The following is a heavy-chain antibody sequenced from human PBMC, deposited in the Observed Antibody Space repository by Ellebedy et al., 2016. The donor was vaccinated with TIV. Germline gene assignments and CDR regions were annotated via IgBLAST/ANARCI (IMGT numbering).Heavy chain of an antibody. CDR2: IVGSGA. D-gene: IGHD2-21*02. J-gene: IGHJ4*02. CDR3: SKDRTSGDGYWVFDS. V-gene: IGHV3-23*01. Sequence: PGGSLRLSCAASGFTFSPYAMAWVRQAPGKGLEWVSGIVGSGAEKYADSVKGRFTISRDNSKGTVDLQMRSVRADDTPVYFCSKDRTSGDGYWVFDSWGQGTMVSVSS. CDR1: GFTFSPYA.